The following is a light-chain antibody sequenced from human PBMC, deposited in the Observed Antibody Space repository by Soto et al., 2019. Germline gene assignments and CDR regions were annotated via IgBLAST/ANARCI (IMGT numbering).Light chain of an antibody. J-gene: IGLJ1*01. CDR1: SSDVGGYNY. Sequence: SLLAQPASVFGPPGQSITVSFSGTSSDVGGYNYVSWYQQHPGKAPRLMIYDVTNRPSGVSDRFSGSKSGNTASLTISGLQAEDEADYYCSSYRRGSTYVFGTGTKVTVL. V-gene: IGLV2-14*03. CDR3: SSYRRGSTYV. CDR2: DVT.